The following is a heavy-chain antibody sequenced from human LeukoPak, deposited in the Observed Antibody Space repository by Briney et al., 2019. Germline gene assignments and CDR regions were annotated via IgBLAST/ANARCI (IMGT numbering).Heavy chain of an antibody. D-gene: IGHD3-22*01. V-gene: IGHV1-69*04. Sequence: GASVKVSSKASGGTFSSYAISWVRQAPGQGLEWMGRIIPILGIANYAQKFQGRVTITADKSTSTAYMELSSLRSEDTAVYYCAREGYYDSSGYYYYGMDVWGQGTMVTVSS. CDR3: AREGYYDSSGYYYYGMDV. CDR1: GGTFSSYA. CDR2: IIPILGIA. J-gene: IGHJ6*02.